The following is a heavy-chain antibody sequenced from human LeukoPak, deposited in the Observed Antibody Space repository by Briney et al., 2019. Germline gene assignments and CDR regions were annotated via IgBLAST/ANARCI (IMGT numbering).Heavy chain of an antibody. J-gene: IGHJ4*02. CDR3: ARGTIMITFGGVIVDYYFDY. Sequence: ASVKVSCKASGYAFTSYGNSWVRQAPGQGLEWMGWISAYNGNTNYAQKLQGRVTMTTDTSTSTAYMELRSLRSDDTAVYYCARGTIMITFGGVIVDYYFDYWGQGTLVTVSS. CDR1: GYAFTSYG. CDR2: ISAYNGNT. V-gene: IGHV1-18*01. D-gene: IGHD3-16*02.